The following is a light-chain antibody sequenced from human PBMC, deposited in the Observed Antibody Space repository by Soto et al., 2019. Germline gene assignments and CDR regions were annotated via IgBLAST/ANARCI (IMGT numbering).Light chain of an antibody. CDR3: AAWDSNLGGPA. Sequence: VLTQPPSASGTPGQRVTISCSGSSSNIGSKYVYWYQQLPGTAPKLLMYRNNQRPSGVPDRFSGSKSGTSASLAISGLRSEDEADYHCAAWDSNLGGPAFGGGTKVTVL. V-gene: IGLV1-47*01. J-gene: IGLJ2*01. CDR2: RNN. CDR1: SSNIGSKY.